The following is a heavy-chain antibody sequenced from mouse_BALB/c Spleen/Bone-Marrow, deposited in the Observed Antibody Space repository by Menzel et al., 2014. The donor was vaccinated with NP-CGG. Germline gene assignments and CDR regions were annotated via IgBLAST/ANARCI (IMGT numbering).Heavy chain of an antibody. V-gene: IGHV14-3*02. CDR2: IDPANGNT. CDR3: ARYNYGSSQFAY. D-gene: IGHD1-1*01. CDR1: GFNIKDTY. Sequence: EVKLQESGAELVKPGASVKLSCTASGFNIKDTYMHWVKQRPEQGLEWIGRIDPANGNTKYDPKFQGKATITADTSSNTAYLQLSSLTSEDTAVYYCARYNYGSSQFAYWGQGTLVTASA. J-gene: IGHJ3*01.